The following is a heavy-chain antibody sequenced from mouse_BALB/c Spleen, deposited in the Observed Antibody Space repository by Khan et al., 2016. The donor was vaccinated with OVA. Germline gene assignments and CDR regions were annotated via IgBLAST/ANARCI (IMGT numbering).Heavy chain of an antibody. CDR3: AKLTPDYYSMDY. CDR1: GFSLSSYG. J-gene: IGHJ4*01. CDR2: IWGDGST. D-gene: IGHD2-13*01. Sequence: QVQLKESGPGLVAPSESLSITCTVSGFSLSSYGVNWVRQPPGKGLEWLGVIWGDGSTNYHSGLKSRLTINKDNSKSQVFLKLNSLQTYDTATYYCAKLTPDYYSMDYWGQGTSVTVSS. V-gene: IGHV2-3*01.